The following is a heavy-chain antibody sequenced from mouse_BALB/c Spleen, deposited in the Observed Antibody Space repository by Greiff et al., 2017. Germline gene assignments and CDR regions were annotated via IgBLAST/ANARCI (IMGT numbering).Heavy chain of an antibody. D-gene: IGHD2-2*01. CDR2: IWSGGST. V-gene: IGHV2-4-1*01. J-gene: IGHJ3*01. CDR3: ARRGYGYDEKFAY. Sequence: VQLQESGPGLVQPSQSLSITCTVSGFSLTSYGVHWVRQSPGKGLEWLGVIWSGGSTDYNAAFISRLSISKDNSKSQVFFKMNSLQADDTAIYYCARRGYGYDEKFAYWGQGTLVTVSA. CDR1: GFSLTSYG.